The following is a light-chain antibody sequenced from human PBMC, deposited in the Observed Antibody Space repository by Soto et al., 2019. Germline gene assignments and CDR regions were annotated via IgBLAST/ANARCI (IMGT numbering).Light chain of an antibody. V-gene: IGKV3-15*01. J-gene: IGKJ5*01. CDR2: GAS. CDR1: QSVSNN. CDR3: QQYSNWPLT. Sequence: EIVMTQSPATLSVSPGERATLSCRASQSVSNNLAWYQQKPGQAPRLLIYGASTRATGIPARFSGSGSGTEFTLTISSLQSEDSAVYYCQQYSNWPLTFGQGTRLEIK.